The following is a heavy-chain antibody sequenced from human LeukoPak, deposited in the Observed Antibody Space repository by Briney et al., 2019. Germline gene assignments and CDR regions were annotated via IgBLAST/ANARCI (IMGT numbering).Heavy chain of an antibody. D-gene: IGHD1-1*01. CDR3: ARDTNYYYYYYMDV. CDR1: GGSISSGGYS. CDR2: IYYSGST. J-gene: IGHJ6*03. Sequence: SETLSLTCAVSGGSISSGGYSWRWLRQPPGKGLEWIGYIYYSGSTYYNPSLKSRVTISVDTSKNQFSLKLSSVTAADTAVYYCARDTNYYYYYYMDVWGKGTTVTVSS. V-gene: IGHV4-30-4*07.